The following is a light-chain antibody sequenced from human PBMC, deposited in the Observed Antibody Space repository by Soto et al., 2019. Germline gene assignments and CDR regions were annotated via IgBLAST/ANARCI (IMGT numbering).Light chain of an antibody. CDR2: DVS. CDR3: SSYTSSSTLFYV. V-gene: IGLV2-14*01. CDR1: SSEVGCYNY. J-gene: IGLJ1*01. Sequence: QSALTQPASVSGSPGQSITISCTGTSSEVGCYNYVSWYQQHPGKAPKLMIYDVSNRPSGVSNRFSGSKSGNTASLTISGLQSEDEADYYCSSYTSSSTLFYVFGTGTKLTVL.